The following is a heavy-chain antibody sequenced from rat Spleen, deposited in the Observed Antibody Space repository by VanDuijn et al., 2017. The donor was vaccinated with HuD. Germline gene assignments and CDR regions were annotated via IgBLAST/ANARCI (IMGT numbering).Heavy chain of an antibody. CDR3: ARLTIGS. CDR1: GFSLTSYT. Sequence: QVQLKESGPGLVQPSQTLSLTCTVSGFSLTSYTVSWVRQPPGKGLEWIAAISSGGNTYYNSGLKSRLSISRDTSKSQVFLKMNSLQTEDTAMYFCARLTIGSWGPGTMVTVSS. D-gene: IGHD1-3*01. V-gene: IGHV2-6*01. CDR2: ISSGGNT. J-gene: IGHJ1*01.